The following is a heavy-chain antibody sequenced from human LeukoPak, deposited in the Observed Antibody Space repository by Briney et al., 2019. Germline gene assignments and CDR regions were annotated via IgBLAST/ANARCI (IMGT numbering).Heavy chain of an antibody. CDR1: GYTFTGYY. CDR3: ARPDEDRGYSYGYNY. V-gene: IGHV1-69*13. Sequence: SVKVSCTASGYTFTGYYMHWVRQAPGQGLEWMGGIIPIFGTANYAQKFQGRVTITADESTSTAYMELSSLRSEDTAVYYCARPDEDRGYSYGYNYWGQGTLVTVSS. J-gene: IGHJ4*02. D-gene: IGHD5-18*01. CDR2: IIPIFGTA.